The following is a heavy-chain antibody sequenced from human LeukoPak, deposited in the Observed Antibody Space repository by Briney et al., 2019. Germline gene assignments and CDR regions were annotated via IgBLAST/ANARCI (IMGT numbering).Heavy chain of an antibody. D-gene: IGHD1-1*01. CDR2: MNPNSGNT. V-gene: IGHV1-8*01. CDR3: ARGSRYNWNDDQFDY. CDR1: GYTFTSYD. J-gene: IGHJ4*02. Sequence: ASVKVSCKASGYTFTSYDINWVRQATGQGLEWMGWMNPNSGNTGYAQKFQGRVTMTRNTSISTAYMELSSLRSEDTAGYYCARGSRYNWNDDQFDYWGQRTLVTVSS.